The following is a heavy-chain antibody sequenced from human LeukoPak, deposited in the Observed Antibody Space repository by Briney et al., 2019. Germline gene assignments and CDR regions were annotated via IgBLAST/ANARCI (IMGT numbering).Heavy chain of an antibody. D-gene: IGHD6-13*01. CDR3: TRVPSSSDWFDP. Sequence: SVKLSCKASGGTFSSYAFCWVRLAPGPGLEWMGRIIPIFGTANYAQKFLGRVTITTDESTSTAYFQQSSLRSEDTAVYYCTRVPSSSDWFDPWGQGTLVTVSS. CDR2: IIPIFGTA. V-gene: IGHV1-69*05. J-gene: IGHJ5*02. CDR1: GGTFSSYA.